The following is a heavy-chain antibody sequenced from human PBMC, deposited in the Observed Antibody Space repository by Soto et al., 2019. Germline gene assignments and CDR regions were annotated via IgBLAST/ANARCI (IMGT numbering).Heavy chain of an antibody. CDR2: ISGSGGST. D-gene: IGHD3-22*01. V-gene: IGHV3-23*01. CDR3: AKATYYYDSSGYYPFDS. J-gene: IGHJ4*02. Sequence: XGSLRLSCAASGVTFSSYAMSWVRQAPGKGLEWVSAISGSGGSTYYADSVKGRFTISRDNSKNTLYLQMNSLRAEDTAVYYCAKATYYYDSSGYYPFDSWGQGTLVTVSS. CDR1: GVTFSSYA.